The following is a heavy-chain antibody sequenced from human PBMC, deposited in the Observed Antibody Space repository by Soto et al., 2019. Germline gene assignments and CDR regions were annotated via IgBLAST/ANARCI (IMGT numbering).Heavy chain of an antibody. CDR1: GFTFSSYL. D-gene: IGHD2-15*01. Sequence: GGSLRLSCAASGFTFSSYLMSWVRQAPGKGLEWVANIKQDGSEKYYVDYVKGRFTISRDNAKNSLYLQMNSLRAEDTALYYCARAHCSGGSCSINAFDIWGQGTMVTVS. CDR2: IKQDGSEK. V-gene: IGHV3-7*01. CDR3: ARAHCSGGSCSINAFDI. J-gene: IGHJ3*02.